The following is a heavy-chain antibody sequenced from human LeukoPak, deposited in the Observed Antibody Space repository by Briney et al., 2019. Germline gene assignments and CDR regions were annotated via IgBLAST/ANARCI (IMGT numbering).Heavy chain of an antibody. V-gene: IGHV3-21*01. CDR2: ISSSSSYI. CDR1: GFTFSSYS. D-gene: IGHD3-22*01. Sequence: PGGSLRLSCAASGFTFSSYSMNWVRQAPGTGLEWVSSISSSSSYIYYADSVKGRFTISRDNAKNSLYLQMNSLIDEDTAVYYCARDYDSSGYNLWGQGSLVTVSS. CDR3: ARDYDSSGYNL. J-gene: IGHJ4*02.